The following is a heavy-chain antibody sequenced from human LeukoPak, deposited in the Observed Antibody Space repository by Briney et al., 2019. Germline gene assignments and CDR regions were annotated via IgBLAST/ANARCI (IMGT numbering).Heavy chain of an antibody. J-gene: IGHJ4*02. CDR1: GYTFTGYY. D-gene: IGHD6-13*01. CDR3: ARVAAGSSWYSADDY. Sequence: ASVKVSCKASGYTFTGYYMHWVRQAPGQGLEWMGRINPNSGGTNYAQKFQGRVTMTRDTSSSTAYMELSRLRSDDTAVYYCARVAAGSSWYSADDYWGQGTLVTVSS. CDR2: INPNSGGT. V-gene: IGHV1-2*06.